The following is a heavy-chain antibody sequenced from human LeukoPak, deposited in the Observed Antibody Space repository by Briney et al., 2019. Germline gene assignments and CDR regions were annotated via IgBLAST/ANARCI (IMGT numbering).Heavy chain of an antibody. D-gene: IGHD6-13*01. V-gene: IGHV1-46*01. CDR2: INPSGGRT. J-gene: IGHJ6*03. CDR1: GYTFTSYY. Sequence: ASVKVSCKASGYTFTSYYMHWVRQAPGQGLEWMGIINPSGGRTSYAQKLQGRVTMTTDTSTSTAYMELRSLRSDDTAVYYCAREAQQQQLTPHYYYYYYMDVWGKGTTVTVSS. CDR3: AREAQQQQLTPHYYYYYYMDV.